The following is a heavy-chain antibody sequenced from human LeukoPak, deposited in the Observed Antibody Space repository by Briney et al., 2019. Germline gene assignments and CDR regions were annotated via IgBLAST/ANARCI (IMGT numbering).Heavy chain of an antibody. V-gene: IGHV3-23*01. D-gene: IGHD3-22*01. CDR1: GITLSHYG. CDR2: ISDSGGRT. Sequence: PGGSLRLSCAVSGITLSHYGMSWVRQAPGKGLEWVAGISDSGGRTNYADSVKGRFTISRDNPKHTLILQMNSLRPEDTAVYFCAKRGVVIRVILVGFHKEAYYFDSWGQGALVTVSS. CDR3: AKRGVVIRVILVGFHKEAYYFDS. J-gene: IGHJ4*02.